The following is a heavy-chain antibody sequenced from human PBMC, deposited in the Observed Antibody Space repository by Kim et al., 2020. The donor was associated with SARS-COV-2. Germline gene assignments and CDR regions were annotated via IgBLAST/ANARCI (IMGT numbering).Heavy chain of an antibody. CDR2: IIPIFGTA. CDR1: GGTFSSYA. J-gene: IGHJ6*02. D-gene: IGHD2-2*03. V-gene: IGHV1-69*13. Sequence: SVKVSCKASGGTFSSYAISWVRQAPGQGLEWMGGIIPIFGTANYAQKFQGRVTITADESTSTAYMELSSLRSEDTAVYYCARDGYSSNFYYYYGMDVWGQGTTVTVSS. CDR3: ARDGYSSNFYYYYGMDV.